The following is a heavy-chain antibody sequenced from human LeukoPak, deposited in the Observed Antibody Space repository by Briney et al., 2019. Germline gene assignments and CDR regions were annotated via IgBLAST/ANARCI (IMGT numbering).Heavy chain of an antibody. CDR3: ARQNFYRYCRSTSCYRPYYYYYMDV. J-gene: IGHJ6*03. Sequence: SETLSLTCTVSGYSISSGYDWGWIRQAPGQRLEWLGSISQSGSTYDNPSLKSPVTISVDTSKNQFSLKLSSVTAADTTVYYCARQNFYRYCRSTSCYRPYYYYYMDVWGKGTTVTISS. D-gene: IGHD2-2*01. CDR2: ISQSGST. CDR1: GYSISSGYD. V-gene: IGHV4-38-2*02.